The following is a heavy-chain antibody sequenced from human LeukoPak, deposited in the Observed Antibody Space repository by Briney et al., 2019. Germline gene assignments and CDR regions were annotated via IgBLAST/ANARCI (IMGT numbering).Heavy chain of an antibody. J-gene: IGHJ3*01. CDR3: ARGESFAFDV. Sequence: QAGGSLRLSCVGSGFIFSSYDMGWVRQAPGKGLEWVSSISRAGDRTYYEDSVEGRFTFSRDNSRNTMYLQMNSLRAEDTAVYYCARGESFAFDVWGQGTVVTVSS. CDR2: ISRAGDRT. V-gene: IGHV3-23*01. CDR1: GFIFSSYD.